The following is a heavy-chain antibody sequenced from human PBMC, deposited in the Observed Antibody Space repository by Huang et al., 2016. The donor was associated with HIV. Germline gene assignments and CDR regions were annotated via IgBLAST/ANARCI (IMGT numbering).Heavy chain of an antibody. Sequence: QLRESGPGLVTPSEILSLTCSASGTSMTSSTFYWGWFRQPPGRGREWIGSVYLRGNTYYTPSLKSRVNIAIDTANKQYSMRLTSVTAADTAVYFCAREVRSVDTDRPDGYYYRGLDVWGQGTTVIVSS. CDR1: GTSMTSSTFY. J-gene: IGHJ6*02. CDR2: VYLRGNT. CDR3: AREVRSVDTDRPDGYYYRGLDV. D-gene: IGHD2-2*03. V-gene: IGHV4-39*02.